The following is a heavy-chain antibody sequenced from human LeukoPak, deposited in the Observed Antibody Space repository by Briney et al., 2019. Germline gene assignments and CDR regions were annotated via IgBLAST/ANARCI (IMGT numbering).Heavy chain of an antibody. J-gene: IGHJ5*02. CDR1: GGSFSGYY. CDR2: INHSGST. D-gene: IGHD6-13*01. V-gene: IGHV4-34*01. Sequence: PSETLSLTCAVYGGSFSGYYWSWIRQPPGKGLEWSEEINHSGSTNYNPSLKSRVTISVDTSKIQFSLKLSSVAAADTAVYYCARRLENFIAAAVFSWFDPWGQGTLVTVSS. CDR3: ARRLENFIAAAVFSWFDP.